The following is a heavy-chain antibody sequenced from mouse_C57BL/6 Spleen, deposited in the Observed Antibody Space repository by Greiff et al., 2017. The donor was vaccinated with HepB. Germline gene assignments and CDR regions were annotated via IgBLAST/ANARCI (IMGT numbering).Heavy chain of an antibody. CDR1: GYSITSGYY. J-gene: IGHJ4*01. CDR3: ARDRGGYDYAMDY. D-gene: IGHD2-2*01. V-gene: IGHV3-6*01. CDR2: ISYDGSN. Sequence: VQLKESGPGLVKPSQSLSLTCSVTGYSITSGYYWNWIRQFPGNKLEWMGYISYDGSNNYNPSLKNRISITRDTSKNQFFLKLNSVTTEDTATYYCARDRGGYDYAMDYWGQGTSVTVYS.